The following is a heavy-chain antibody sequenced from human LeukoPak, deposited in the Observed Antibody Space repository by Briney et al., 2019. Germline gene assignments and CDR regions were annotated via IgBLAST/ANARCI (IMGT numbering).Heavy chain of an antibody. V-gene: IGHV3-23*01. Sequence: GGSLRLSCAASGFTFSSYAMSWVRQAPGKGLEWVSAISGSGGSTYYADSMKGRFTISRDNSKNTLYLQMNSLRAEDTAVYYCAKDSTADSGNYWGQGTLVTVSS. CDR3: AKDSTADSGNY. J-gene: IGHJ4*02. CDR1: GFTFSSYA. D-gene: IGHD1-26*01. CDR2: ISGSGGST.